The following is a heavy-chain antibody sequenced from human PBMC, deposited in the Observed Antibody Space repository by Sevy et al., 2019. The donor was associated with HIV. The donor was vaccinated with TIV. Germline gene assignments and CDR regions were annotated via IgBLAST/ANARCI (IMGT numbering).Heavy chain of an antibody. CDR3: ARKYDSSGYFDY. CDR2: ISGSGGSGDKT. J-gene: IGHJ4*02. V-gene: IGHV3-23*01. D-gene: IGHD3-22*01. Sequence: GGSLRLSCAASGFTFSSYAMNWVRQAPGKGLEWISGISGSGGSGDKTNYADSVKGRFTISRDDSTNSLYLQLNSLRAEDTAIYYYARKYDSSGYFDYWGQGTLVTVSS. CDR1: GFTFSSYA.